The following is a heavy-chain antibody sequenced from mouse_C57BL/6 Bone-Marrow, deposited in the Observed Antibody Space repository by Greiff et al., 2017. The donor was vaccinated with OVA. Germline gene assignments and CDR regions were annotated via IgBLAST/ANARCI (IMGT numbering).Heavy chain of an antibody. CDR2: ISYDGSN. CDR1: GYSITSGYY. J-gene: IGHJ2*01. Sequence: EVKLEESGPGLVKPSQSLSLTCSVTGYSITSGYYWNWIRQFPGNKLEWMGYISYDGSNNYNPSLKNRISITRDTSKNQFFLKLKSVTTEDTATYYCARGEYYGSPYWGQGTTLTVSS. D-gene: IGHD1-1*01. V-gene: IGHV3-6*01. CDR3: ARGEYYGSPY.